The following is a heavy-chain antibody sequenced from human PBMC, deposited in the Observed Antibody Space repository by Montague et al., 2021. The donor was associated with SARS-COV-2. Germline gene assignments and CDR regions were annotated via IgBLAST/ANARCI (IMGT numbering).Heavy chain of an antibody. CDR2: IFYSGST. J-gene: IGHJ4*02. D-gene: IGHD4-23*01. CDR3: TKASRGYGGDFDS. Sequence: SETLSLTCSVSGDSVNRNYWSWVRQPPGKGLEWLGYIFYSGSTYNPSLNSRVTMSIDTSKNHYSLNLISVTAADTVVYYCTKASRGYGGDFDSWGQGTLVIVSS. V-gene: IGHV4-59*02. CDR1: GDSVNRNY.